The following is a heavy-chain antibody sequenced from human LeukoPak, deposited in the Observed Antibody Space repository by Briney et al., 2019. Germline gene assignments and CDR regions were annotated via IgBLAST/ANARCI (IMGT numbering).Heavy chain of an antibody. CDR1: GYTFTSYY. Sequence: GASVKVSCKASGYTFTSYYMHWVRQAPGQGLEWMGIINPSGGSTSYAQKFQGRVTMTRDMSTSTVYMELSSLRSEDTAVYYCARDVLLWFGKSSRFFDYWGQGTLVTVSS. D-gene: IGHD3-10*01. CDR3: ARDVLLWFGKSSRFFDY. CDR2: INPSGGST. V-gene: IGHV1-46*01. J-gene: IGHJ4*02.